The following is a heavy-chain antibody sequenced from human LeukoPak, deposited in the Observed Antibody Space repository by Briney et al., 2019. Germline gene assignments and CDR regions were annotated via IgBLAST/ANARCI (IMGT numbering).Heavy chain of an antibody. CDR2: MNHNSGNT. D-gene: IGHD3-22*01. V-gene: IGHV1-8*01. CDR1: EYTYTSYD. J-gene: IGHJ5*02. CDR3: ARARSPSSGYLLRDHNWFDP. Sequence: ASVKVSCKASEYTYTSYDINWVRQATGKGLEWVGWMNHNSGNTLYAQKLQGRVIMTRDTAISTAYMELSSLRSEDTAMYYCARARSPSSGYLLRDHNWFDPWGQGTLVTVSS.